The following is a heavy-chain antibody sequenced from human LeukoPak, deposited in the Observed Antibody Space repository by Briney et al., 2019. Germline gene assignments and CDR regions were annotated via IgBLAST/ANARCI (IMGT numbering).Heavy chain of an antibody. J-gene: IGHJ2*01. V-gene: IGHV3-30*18. CDR2: ISYDGSNK. CDR3: AKDSEIAAAGSYWYFDL. CDR1: GFTFRSYD. Sequence: GGSLRLSCAASGFTFRSYDMHWVRQAPGKGLQWVAVISYDGSNKYHTDSVKGRFTISRDNSKNTLYLQMNSLRAEDTAVYYRAKDSEIAAAGSYWYFDLWGRGTLVTASS. D-gene: IGHD6-13*01.